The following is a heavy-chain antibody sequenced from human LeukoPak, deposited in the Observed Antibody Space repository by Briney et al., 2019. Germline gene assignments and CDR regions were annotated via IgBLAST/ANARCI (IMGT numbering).Heavy chain of an antibody. V-gene: IGHV4-59*08. CDR2: IYYSGST. J-gene: IGHJ4*02. D-gene: IGHD6-19*01. Sequence: SETLSLTCTVSGGSISSYYWSWIRQPPGKGLEWIGYIYYSGSTNYNPSLKSRVTISVDTSKNQFSLNLSSVTAADTAVYYCARQAVAGGFDYWGQGTLVTVSS. CDR3: ARQAVAGGFDY. CDR1: GGSISSYY.